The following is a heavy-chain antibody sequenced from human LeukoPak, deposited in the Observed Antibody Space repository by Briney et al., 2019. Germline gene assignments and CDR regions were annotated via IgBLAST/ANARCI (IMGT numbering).Heavy chain of an antibody. D-gene: IGHD5-18*01. CDR2: IIPILGIA. Sequence: SVKVSCKASGGTFSSYAISWVRQAPGQGLEWMGRIIPILGIANYAQKFQGRVTITADKSTSTAYMELSSLRSEGTAVYYCARDDRGRRGYSYGYEVDYWGQGTLVTVSS. J-gene: IGHJ4*02. V-gene: IGHV1-69*04. CDR3: ARDDRGRRGYSYGYEVDY. CDR1: GGTFSSYA.